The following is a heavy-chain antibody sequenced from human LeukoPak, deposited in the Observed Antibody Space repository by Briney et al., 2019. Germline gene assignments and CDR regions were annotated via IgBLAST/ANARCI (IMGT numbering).Heavy chain of an antibody. J-gene: IGHJ6*03. Sequence: SETLSLTCTVSGGSISSYYWSWIRQPPGKGLEWIGYIYYSGSTNYNPSLKSRVTISVDTSKNQFSLKLSSATAADTAVYYCARGRGLRLPFRYYYYMDVWGKGTTVTVSS. D-gene: IGHD5-12*01. V-gene: IGHV4-59*01. CDR3: ARGRGLRLPFRYYYYMDV. CDR2: IYYSGST. CDR1: GGSISSYY.